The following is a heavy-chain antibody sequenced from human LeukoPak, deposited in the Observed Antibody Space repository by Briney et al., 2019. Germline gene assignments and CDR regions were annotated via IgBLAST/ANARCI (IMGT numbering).Heavy chain of an antibody. CDR2: IYYSGST. CDR1: GGSISSSTYY. CDR3: AGHSAAAGPFDY. D-gene: IGHD6-13*01. J-gene: IGHJ4*02. V-gene: IGHV4-39*01. Sequence: SETLSLTCTVSGGSISSSTYYWGWIRQPPGKGLEWIGSIYYSGSTYYNPSLKSRVTISVDTSKNQFSLKLSSVTAADTAVYYCAGHSAAAGPFDYWGQGTLVTVSS.